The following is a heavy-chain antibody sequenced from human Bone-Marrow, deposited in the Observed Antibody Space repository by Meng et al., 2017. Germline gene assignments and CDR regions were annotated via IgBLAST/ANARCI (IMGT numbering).Heavy chain of an antibody. CDR1: GLTVSSNY. Sequence: EVQLVESGGGLIQPGGSLRLSCAASGLTVSSNYMSWVRQAPGKGLEWVSAISGSGGSTYYADSVKGRFTISRDNSKNTLYLQMNSLRAEDTAVYYCAKDPARFDYWGQGTLVTVSS. CDR3: AKDPARFDY. CDR2: ISGSGGST. V-gene: IGHV3-23*04. J-gene: IGHJ4*02.